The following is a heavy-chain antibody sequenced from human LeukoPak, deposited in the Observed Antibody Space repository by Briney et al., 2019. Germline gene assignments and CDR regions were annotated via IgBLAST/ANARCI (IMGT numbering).Heavy chain of an antibody. Sequence: SETLSLTCTVSGGSISSGDYYWSWIRQPPGKGLEWIGYIYYSGSTYYNPSLKSRVTKSVDTSKNQFSLKLSSVTAADTAVYYCARGRSDFWSGYFNWFDPWGQGTLVTVSS. CDR1: GGSISSGDYY. J-gene: IGHJ5*02. D-gene: IGHD3-3*01. CDR3: ARGRSDFWSGYFNWFDP. CDR2: IYYSGST. V-gene: IGHV4-30-4*01.